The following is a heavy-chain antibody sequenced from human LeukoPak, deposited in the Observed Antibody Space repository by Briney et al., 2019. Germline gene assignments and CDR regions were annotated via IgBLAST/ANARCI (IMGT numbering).Heavy chain of an antibody. CDR3: ARDPDGMGV. CDR2: IYHSWIT. CDR1: GHPISNNIW. Sequence: PSGTLSLTCAVSGHPISNNIWWTRVGHPPGKGLEWIVVIYHSWITRYNPSLKGRVTISADKSKNQFSLKPTSVTAADTAVYFCARDPDGMGVWGQGNTVTVSS. J-gene: IGHJ6*02. V-gene: IGHV4-4*02.